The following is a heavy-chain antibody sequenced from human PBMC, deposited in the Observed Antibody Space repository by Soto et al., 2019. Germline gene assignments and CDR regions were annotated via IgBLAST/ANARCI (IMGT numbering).Heavy chain of an antibody. D-gene: IGHD3-22*01. J-gene: IGHJ4*02. CDR1: GYTFTSYG. CDR2: ISAYNGNT. CDR3: ARSGISGYYLDY. Sequence: QVQLVQSGAEVKEPGASVKVSCKASGYTFTSYGLNWVRQAPGQGLEWMGWISAYNGNTNYAQKFQGRVTMTPDTSTSTAYMALRSLRSDDTAVYYCARSGISGYYLDYWGQGTLVTVSA. V-gene: IGHV1-18*01.